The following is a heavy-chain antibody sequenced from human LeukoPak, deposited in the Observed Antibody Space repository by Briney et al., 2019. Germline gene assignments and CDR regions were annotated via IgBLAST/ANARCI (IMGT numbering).Heavy chain of an antibody. D-gene: IGHD2-2*01. CDR2: ISGSGGTT. V-gene: IGHV3-23*01. CDR3: VKHSAPVLAAARFDY. CDR1: GFAFRSNG. Sequence: PGGSLRLSCAASGFAFRSNGMYWVRQAPGKGLEWVSGISGSGGTTYYADSVKGRFTISRDNSKNTLYLQVNSLRAEDTALYYCVKHSAPVLAAARFDYWGQGNLVTVSS. J-gene: IGHJ4*02.